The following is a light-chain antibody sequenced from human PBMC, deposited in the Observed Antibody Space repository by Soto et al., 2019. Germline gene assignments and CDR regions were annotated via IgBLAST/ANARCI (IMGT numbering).Light chain of an antibody. V-gene: IGKV3-15*01. Sequence: EILMTQSPATLSVSPGERATLSCRASQSVSHNLAWYQQKPGQAPRLLFYGASTRATGIPARFSGSGSGPDFTLTISSLQSEDFAVYYCQQSNNWPYTFGQGTKLEIK. CDR3: QQSNNWPYT. CDR1: QSVSHN. CDR2: GAS. J-gene: IGKJ2*01.